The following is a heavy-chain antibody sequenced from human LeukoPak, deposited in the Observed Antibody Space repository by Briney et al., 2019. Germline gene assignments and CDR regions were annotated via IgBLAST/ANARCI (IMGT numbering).Heavy chain of an antibody. V-gene: IGHV4-59*12. CDR2: IYYSGST. CDR3: ARAPGYYGSGIPYFDY. J-gene: IGHJ4*02. CDR1: GGSISSYY. D-gene: IGHD3-10*01. Sequence: SETLSLTCTVSGGSISSYYWSWIRQPPGKGLEWIGYIYYSGSTNYNPSLRSRVTISVDRSKNQFSLKLNSVTAADTAVYYCARAPGYYGSGIPYFDYWGQGTLVTVSS.